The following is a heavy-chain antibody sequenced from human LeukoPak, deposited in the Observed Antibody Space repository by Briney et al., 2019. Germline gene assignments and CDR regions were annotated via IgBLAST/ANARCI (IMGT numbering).Heavy chain of an antibody. V-gene: IGHV3-21*01. CDR2: ISSSSSYI. CDR3: ARVRGWPMGGFDY. CDR1: GFTFSSYS. D-gene: IGHD6-19*01. J-gene: IGHJ4*02. Sequence: GGSLRLSCAASGFTFSSYSMNWVRQAPGKGLEWVSSISSSSSYIYYADSVKGRFTISRDNAKNSLYLQMNSLRAEDTAVYYCARVRGWPMGGFDYWGQGTLVTVSS.